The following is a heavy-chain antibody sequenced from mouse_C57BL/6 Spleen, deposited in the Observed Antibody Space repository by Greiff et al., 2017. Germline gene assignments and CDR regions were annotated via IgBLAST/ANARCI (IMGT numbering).Heavy chain of an antibody. V-gene: IGHV1-7*01. Sequence: VQLQQSGAELAKPGASVKLSCKASGYTFTSYWMPWVKQRPGQGLAWIGYINPSSGYPKYNQKFKDKATLTADKSSSKAYMQLSSLTYDDSAVYYCARYDDGYSYFAYWGQGTLVTVSA. CDR1: GYTFTSYW. CDR2: INPSSGYP. D-gene: IGHD2-3*01. CDR3: ARYDDGYSYFAY. J-gene: IGHJ3*01.